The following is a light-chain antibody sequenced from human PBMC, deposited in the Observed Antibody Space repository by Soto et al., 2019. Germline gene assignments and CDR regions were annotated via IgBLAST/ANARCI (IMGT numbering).Light chain of an antibody. CDR2: GAS. J-gene: IGKJ1*01. V-gene: IGKV3-15*01. CDR3: QQYSNQRT. CDR1: QSVSTN. Sequence: EIVMTQSPATLSVSPGERATLSCRASQSVSTNLAWYQQKPGQAPRLLIYGASARATGIPARFSGSGSGTEFTLTISSLQSEDFAVYHCQQYSNQRTFDQGTKVEIK.